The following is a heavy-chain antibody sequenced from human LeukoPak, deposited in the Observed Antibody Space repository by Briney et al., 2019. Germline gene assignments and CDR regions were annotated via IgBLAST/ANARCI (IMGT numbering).Heavy chain of an antibody. D-gene: IGHD2-15*01. J-gene: IGHJ5*02. Sequence: GGSLRLSCAASGFTFSSYAMHWVRQAPGKGLEWVAVISYDGSNRYYADSVKGRFTISRDNSKSTLYLQMNSLRAEDTAVYYCAKDPRYCSGGSCQAAWGRGTLVTVSS. V-gene: IGHV3-30-3*01. CDR2: ISYDGSNR. CDR1: GFTFSSYA. CDR3: AKDPRYCSGGSCQAA.